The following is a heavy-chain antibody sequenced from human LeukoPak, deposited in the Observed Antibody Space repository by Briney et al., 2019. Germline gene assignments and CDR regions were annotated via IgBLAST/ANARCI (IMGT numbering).Heavy chain of an antibody. Sequence: GGSLRLSCAASGFTLSSYWMHWVRQAPGTGLVWVSVINSDGSTTRYADSVRGRFTISRDNAKNTLYLQMNSLRAEDTAVYYCANTYGSWGNFDTWGQGTLVTVSS. D-gene: IGHD3-10*01. CDR2: INSDGSTT. CDR3: ANTYGSWGNFDT. J-gene: IGHJ4*02. CDR1: GFTLSSYW. V-gene: IGHV3-74*01.